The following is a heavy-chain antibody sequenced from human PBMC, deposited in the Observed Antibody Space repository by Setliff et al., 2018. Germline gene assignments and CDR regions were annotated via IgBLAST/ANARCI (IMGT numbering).Heavy chain of an antibody. V-gene: IGHV1-46*01. J-gene: IGHJ4*02. CDR2: INPTGGRT. D-gene: IGHD1-26*01. CDR1: GFILTTYY. Sequence: GASVKVSCKASGFILTTYYIHWIRQAPGQGLEWMGRINPTGGRTTYAQKFQGRVTITADESTSTAYMELSSLRSEDTAVYYCASHDGSYVTESDLPTDYWGQGTLVTVSS. CDR3: ASHDGSYVTESDLPTDY.